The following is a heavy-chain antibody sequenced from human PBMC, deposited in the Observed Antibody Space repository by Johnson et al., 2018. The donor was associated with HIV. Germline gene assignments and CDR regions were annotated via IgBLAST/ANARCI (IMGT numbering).Heavy chain of an antibody. V-gene: IGHV3-20*04. D-gene: IGHD1-26*01. CDR1: GFTFDDYG. CDR3: ASGGPLSGSDECCFDV. J-gene: IGHJ3*01. Sequence: VQLVESGGGVVRPGGSLRLSCAASGFTFDDYGVSWVRQAPGKGLEWVSGINWNGGNTDYADSMKGRFTISRDNARNSLFLQMNSLRVEDTPVSSCASGGPLSGSDECCFDVWGQGTMVTVSS. CDR2: INWNGGNT.